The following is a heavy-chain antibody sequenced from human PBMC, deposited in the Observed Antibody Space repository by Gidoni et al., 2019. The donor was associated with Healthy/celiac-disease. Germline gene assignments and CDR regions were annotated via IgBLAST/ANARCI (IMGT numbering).Heavy chain of an antibody. CDR3: ARGHRIAARRGYYYYYMDV. CDR1: GGSFSGYY. CDR2: INHSGST. V-gene: IGHV4-34*01. J-gene: IGHJ6*03. Sequence: QVQLQQWGAGLLKPSETLSLTCAVYGGSFSGYYWSWIRQPPGKGLEWIGEINHSGSTNYNPSLKSRVTISVDTSKNQFSLKLSSVTAADTAVYYCARGHRIAARRGYYYYYMDVWGKGTTVTVSS. D-gene: IGHD6-6*01.